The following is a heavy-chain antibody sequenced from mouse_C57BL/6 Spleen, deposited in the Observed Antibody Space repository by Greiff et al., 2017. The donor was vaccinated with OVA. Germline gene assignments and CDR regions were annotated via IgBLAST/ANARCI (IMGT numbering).Heavy chain of an antibody. CDR2: IYPSTGGT. CDR1: GYSFTGYS. J-gene: IGHJ2*01. V-gene: IGHV1-42*01. CDR3: ARGGFDY. Sequence: VQLQQSGPELVKPGASVNITCKASGYSFTGYSMNWVKQSPEKSLEWIGEIYPSTGGTTYNQKFKGKATMTVDKSTRTAFMQRKSLTSEGSAGYDCARGGFDYWGQGTTRTVSS.